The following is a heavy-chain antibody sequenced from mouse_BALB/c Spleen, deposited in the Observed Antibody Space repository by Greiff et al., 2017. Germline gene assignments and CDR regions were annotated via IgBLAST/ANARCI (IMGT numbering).Heavy chain of an antibody. CDR2: ISSGGSYT. CDR1: GFTFSSYA. CDR3: ARGGYGNYGEGAMDY. V-gene: IGHV5-9-3*01. D-gene: IGHD2-10*02. J-gene: IGHJ4*01. Sequence: EVKLMESGGGLVKPGGSLKLSCAASGFTFSSYAMSWVRQTPEKRLEWVATISSGGSYTYYPDSVKGRFTISRDNATNTLYLQMSSLRSEDTAMYYCARGGYGNYGEGAMDYWGQGTSVTVSA.